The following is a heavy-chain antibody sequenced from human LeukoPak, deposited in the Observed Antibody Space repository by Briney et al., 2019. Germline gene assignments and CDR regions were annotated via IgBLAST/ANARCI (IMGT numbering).Heavy chain of an antibody. V-gene: IGHV4-34*01. Sequence: SETLSLTCAVYGDSFSGYYWSWIRQPPGKGLEWIAEINHRGSTHYNPSLKSRVNISADTSKSQFSLNLDSVTAADTAVYYCARSWAGMYYPLYYFDYWGQGSLVTVSS. J-gene: IGHJ4*02. CDR2: INHRGST. CDR3: ARSWAGMYYPLYYFDY. D-gene: IGHD2-8*01. CDR1: GDSFSGYY.